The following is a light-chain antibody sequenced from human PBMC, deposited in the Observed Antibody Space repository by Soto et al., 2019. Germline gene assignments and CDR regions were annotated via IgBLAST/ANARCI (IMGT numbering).Light chain of an antibody. V-gene: IGKV4-1*01. CDR1: QSDLYSSNNKNY. J-gene: IGKJ1*01. CDR3: QQCYSDPWT. Sequence: DIVMTQSPDSLAVSLGERATINCKSSQSDLYSSNNKNYLTWYQQKPGQPPKLLIYWASTRESGVPDRFSGSGSGTDFTLTISSLQAEDVAVYYCQQCYSDPWTFGQGTKVEIK. CDR2: WAS.